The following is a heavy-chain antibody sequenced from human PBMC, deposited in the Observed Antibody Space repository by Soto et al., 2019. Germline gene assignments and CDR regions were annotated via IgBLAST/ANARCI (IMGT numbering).Heavy chain of an antibody. V-gene: IGHV3-33*01. CDR3: ARDLYVDGNYYYGMDV. D-gene: IGHD3-10*02. J-gene: IGHJ6*02. Sequence: LRLSCAATGCTFSSYGMHWVRQAPGKGLEWVAVIWYDGSNKYYADSVKGRFTISRDNSKNTLYLQMNSLRAEDTAVYYCARDLYVDGNYYYGMDVWGQGTTVTVSS. CDR2: IWYDGSNK. CDR1: GCTFSSYG.